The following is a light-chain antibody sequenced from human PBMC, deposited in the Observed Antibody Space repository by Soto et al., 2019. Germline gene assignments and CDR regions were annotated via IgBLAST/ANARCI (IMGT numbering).Light chain of an antibody. Sequence: QSVLTQPPSVSAAPGQKVTISCSGSSSNIRNNYVSWYQQLPGTAPKLLIYDNNKRPSGIPDRFSGSKSGTSATLGITGLQTGEEADYYCGTWDSSLSAYVFGTGTKVTVL. V-gene: IGLV1-51*01. CDR1: SSNIRNNY. J-gene: IGLJ1*01. CDR3: GTWDSSLSAYV. CDR2: DNN.